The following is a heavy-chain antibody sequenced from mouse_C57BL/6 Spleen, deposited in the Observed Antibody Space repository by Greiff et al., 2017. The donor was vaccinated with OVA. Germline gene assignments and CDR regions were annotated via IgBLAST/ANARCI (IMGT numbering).Heavy chain of an antibody. Sequence: QVQLQQSGAELVRPGASVKLSCTASGYTFTDYYINWVKQRPGQGLEWIARIYPGSGNTYYNEKFKGKATLTAEKSSSTAYMQLSSLTSEDSAVYFCARSGGNYYFDYWGQGTTLTVSS. J-gene: IGHJ2*01. D-gene: IGHD2-1*01. V-gene: IGHV1-76*01. CDR3: ARSGGNYYFDY. CDR1: GYTFTDYY. CDR2: IYPGSGNT.